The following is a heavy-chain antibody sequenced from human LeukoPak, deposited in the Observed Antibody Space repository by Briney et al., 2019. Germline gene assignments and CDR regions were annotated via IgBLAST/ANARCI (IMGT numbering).Heavy chain of an antibody. V-gene: IGHV1-2*02. J-gene: IGHJ4*02. CDR1: GYTFTDYY. Sequence: ASVTVSCKASGYTFTDYYMHWVRQAPGQGLEWMGWINPNSGGYAQKFQGRVTMTWDTSISAAYMELSSLRSDDTAVYYCARGHDSSAHYSGPGEYWGQGTLVTVSS. D-gene: IGHD3-22*01. CDR3: ARGHDSSAHYSGPGEY. CDR2: INPNSGG.